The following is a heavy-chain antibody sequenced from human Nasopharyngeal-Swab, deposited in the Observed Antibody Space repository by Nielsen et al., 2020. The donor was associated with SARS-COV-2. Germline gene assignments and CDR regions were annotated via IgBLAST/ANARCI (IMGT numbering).Heavy chain of an antibody. CDR3: AMIGGSVIDY. CDR1: GFTFDDST. CDR2: ISWDGGST. V-gene: IGHV3-43*01. Sequence: GESLKISCAASGFTFDDSTMHWVRQAPGKGLEWVSLISWDGGSTYYADSVKGRFTISRDNSKNSLYLQMNSLRTEDTALYYCAMIGGSVIDYWGQGTLVTVSS. J-gene: IGHJ4*02. D-gene: IGHD2-15*01.